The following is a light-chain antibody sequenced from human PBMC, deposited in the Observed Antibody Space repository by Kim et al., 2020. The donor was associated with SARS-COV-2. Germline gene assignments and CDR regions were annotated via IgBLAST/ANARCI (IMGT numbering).Light chain of an antibody. CDR3: QQYYNYPYT. V-gene: IGKV1-8*01. CDR2: AAS. J-gene: IGKJ2*01. CDR1: INSY. Sequence: INSYLACYQQKPGKAPKLLVYAASTLQSGVPSRFSGRGSGTDFTLTITCLQSEDFATYYCQQYYNYPYTFGLGTKLEI.